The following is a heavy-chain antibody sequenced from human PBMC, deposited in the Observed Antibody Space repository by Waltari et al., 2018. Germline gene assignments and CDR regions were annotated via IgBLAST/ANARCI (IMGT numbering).Heavy chain of an antibody. J-gene: IGHJ3*02. CDR2: ISWNSGSI. D-gene: IGHD3-22*01. CDR1: GFTFDDYA. Sequence: EVQLVESGGGLVQHGRSLRLSCAASGFTFDDYAMHWVRQAPGKGLEWVSGISWNSGSIGYADSVKGRFTISRDNAKNSLYLQMNSLRAEDTALYYCAKDTGYDSSGYAFDIWGQGTMVTVSS. CDR3: AKDTGYDSSGYAFDI. V-gene: IGHV3-9*01.